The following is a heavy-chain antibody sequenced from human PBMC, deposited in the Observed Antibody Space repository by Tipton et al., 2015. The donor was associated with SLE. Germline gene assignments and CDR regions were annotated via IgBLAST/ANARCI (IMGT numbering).Heavy chain of an antibody. V-gene: IGHV4-61*01. J-gene: IGHJ4*02. D-gene: IGHD3-22*01. CDR3: ASYSYDSSGSTHFDY. Sequence: TLSLTCTVSGGSISSGSYYWSWIRQPPGKGLEYIAYIHYRGTTNYNASLKSRVTISLDTSNNQFSLRLSSVTAADTAMYYCASYSYDSSGSTHFDYWGQGTLVTVSS. CDR1: GGSISSGSYY. CDR2: IHYRGTT.